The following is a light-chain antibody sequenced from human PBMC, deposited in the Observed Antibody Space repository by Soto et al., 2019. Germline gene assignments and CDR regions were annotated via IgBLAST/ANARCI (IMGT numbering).Light chain of an antibody. J-gene: IGKJ1*01. CDR3: QNYNGAPWT. Sequence: DIQMTQSPSSLSASVGHRVTITCRASQGISTYLVWYQQKPGTVPKLMIFAASTLHSGVQSRFSGSGSGTDFTLTISSLQPEELATYYCQNYNGAPWTVGEGTKVDIK. CDR2: AAS. CDR1: QGISTY. V-gene: IGKV1-27*01.